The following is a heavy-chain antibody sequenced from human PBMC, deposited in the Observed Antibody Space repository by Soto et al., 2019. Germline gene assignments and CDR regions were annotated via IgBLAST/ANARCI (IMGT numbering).Heavy chain of an antibody. CDR2: INNSGST. J-gene: IGHJ5*02. Sequence: SETLSLTCAVYGGSFSGYYWSWIRQPPGKGLEWIGEINNSGSTNYNPSLKSRVTISVETSKNQFSLKLSSVNAADTAVYYCARWGDTAMAPSLFHYGNWFDXWGQGTLVTVSX. CDR3: ARWGDTAMAPSLFHYGNWFDX. D-gene: IGHD5-18*01. V-gene: IGHV4-34*01. CDR1: GGSFSGYY.